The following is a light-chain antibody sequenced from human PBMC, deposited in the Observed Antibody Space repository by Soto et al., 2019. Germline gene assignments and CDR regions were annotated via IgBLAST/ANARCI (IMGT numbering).Light chain of an antibody. CDR1: QGIGDT. CDR3: QQRSNWPRLT. Sequence: EVVMTQSPATLSVSPGEGFTLSFRSNQGIGDTLAWYQQKPGQAPRLLIYDASNRATGIPARFSGSGSGTDFTLTISSLEPEDFAVYYCQQRSNWPRLTFGGGTKVDIK. J-gene: IGKJ4*01. V-gene: IGKV3-11*01. CDR2: DAS.